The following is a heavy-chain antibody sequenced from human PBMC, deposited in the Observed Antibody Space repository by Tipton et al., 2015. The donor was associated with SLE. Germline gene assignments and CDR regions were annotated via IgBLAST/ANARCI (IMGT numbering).Heavy chain of an antibody. CDR2: IYSSGST. CDR1: GGSINNYY. V-gene: IGHV4-4*08. D-gene: IGHD7-27*01. J-gene: IGHJ4*02. Sequence: GLVKPSETLSLTCTVSGGSINNYYWSWIRQPPGKGLEWIGYIYSSGSTNYNPSLKSRVTISVDTSENQFSLKLTSVIAADTAVYYCARDIEAPGDFLYFDYWGQGILVTVSS. CDR3: ARDIEAPGDFLYFDY.